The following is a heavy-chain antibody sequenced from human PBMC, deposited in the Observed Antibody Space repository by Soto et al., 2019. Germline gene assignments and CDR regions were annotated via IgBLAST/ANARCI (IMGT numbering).Heavy chain of an antibody. D-gene: IGHD6-19*01. J-gene: IGHJ4*02. CDR2: IKQDGNER. Sequence: EVQRVDSGGALVQPGESLRLSCAASGFTFSDYCMTWVRQAPGKGLEWVATIKQDGNERYYVDSVKGRFTISRDNAKNSLYLQMNALRAEDTAVYYCEIGHWLGCWGQGTLVTVSA. V-gene: IGHV3-7*01. CDR3: EIGHWLGC. CDR1: GFTFSDYC.